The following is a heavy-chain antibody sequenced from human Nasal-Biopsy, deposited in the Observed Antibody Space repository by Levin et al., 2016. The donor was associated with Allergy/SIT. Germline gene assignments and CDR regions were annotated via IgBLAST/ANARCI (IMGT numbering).Heavy chain of an antibody. V-gene: IGHV1-2*02. D-gene: IGHD6-19*01. CDR1: GYTFTDYF. CDR3: ARAVASSPIDC. CDR2: INPNSGAT. Sequence: ASVKVSCKTSGYTFTDYFVHWVRQAPGQGLEWMGWINPNSGATDYAQKFQGRVTIDHHDTSISTAYMELTRLRSDDTAVYYCARAVASSPIDCWGQGTLVTVSS. J-gene: IGHJ4*02.